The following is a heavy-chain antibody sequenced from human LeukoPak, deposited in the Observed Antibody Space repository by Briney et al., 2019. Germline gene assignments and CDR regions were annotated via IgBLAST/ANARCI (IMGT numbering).Heavy chain of an antibody. CDR3: AKEIEICTNGVCQDDY. Sequence: PGGSLRLSCAASRFTLSTYWMSWVRQAPGKGLEWVSAISGSGGSTYYADSVKGRFTISRDNSKNTLYLQMNSLRAEDTAVYYCAKEIEICTNGVCQDDYWGQGTLVTVSS. CDR1: RFTLSTYW. D-gene: IGHD2-8*01. V-gene: IGHV3-23*01. J-gene: IGHJ4*02. CDR2: ISGSGGST.